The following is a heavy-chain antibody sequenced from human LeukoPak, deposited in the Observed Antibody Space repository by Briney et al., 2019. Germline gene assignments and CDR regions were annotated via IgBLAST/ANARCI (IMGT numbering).Heavy chain of an antibody. CDR2: ISYDGSNK. D-gene: IGHD1-26*01. CDR1: GFTFSSYA. CDR3: QVGGVFDY. Sequence: GGSLRLSCAASGFTFSSYAMHWVRQAPGKGLEWVAVISYDGSNKYYADSVKGRFTISRDNAKNSLYLQMNSLRAEDTAVYYCQVGGVFDYWGQGTLVTVSS. V-gene: IGHV3-30*04. J-gene: IGHJ4*02.